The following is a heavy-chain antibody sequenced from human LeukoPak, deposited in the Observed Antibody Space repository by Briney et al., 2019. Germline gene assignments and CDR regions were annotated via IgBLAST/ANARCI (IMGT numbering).Heavy chain of an antibody. V-gene: IGHV1-2*02. CDR2: INPNSGGT. CDR3: ARDRYCSSTSCPKPSWFDP. Sequence: ASVKVSCKASGYTFTSYDINWVRQAPGQGLEWMGWINPNSGGTNYAQKFQGRVTMTRDTSISTAYMELSRLRSDDTAVYYCARDRYCSSTSCPKPSWFDPWGQGTLVTVSS. D-gene: IGHD2-2*01. J-gene: IGHJ5*02. CDR1: GYTFTSYD.